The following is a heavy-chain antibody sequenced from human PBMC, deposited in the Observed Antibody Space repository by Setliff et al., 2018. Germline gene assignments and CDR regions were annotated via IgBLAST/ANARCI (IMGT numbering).Heavy chain of an antibody. J-gene: IGHJ6*04. CDR1: GVTFSSYA. CDR2: ISGSGGST. D-gene: IGHD3-22*01. V-gene: IGHV3-23*01. CDR3: AKALTPGQIGGYYYEMGSVHNCFLDV. Sequence: GASLKTSCAASGVTFSSYAMTRVRQAPGKGLEWASSISGSGGSTYHADSVKGRFTIPSDNSNNTLYLQMNSLRAEDTALYYCAKALTPGQIGGYYYEMGSVHNCFLDVWGKGTTVTVSS.